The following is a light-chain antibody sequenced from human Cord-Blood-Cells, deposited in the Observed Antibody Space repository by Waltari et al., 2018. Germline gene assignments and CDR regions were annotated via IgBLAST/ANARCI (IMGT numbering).Light chain of an antibody. V-gene: IGKV3-20*01. J-gene: IGKJ2*01. Sequence: ETLFTPPPGTPSSSPGERATLPRRASQSVSSSYLAWYQQKPGQAPRLLIYGASSRATGIPDRFSGSGSGTDFTLTISRLEPEDFAVYYCQQYGSSPPYTFGQGTKLEIK. CDR3: QQYGSSPPYT. CDR1: QSVSSSY. CDR2: GAS.